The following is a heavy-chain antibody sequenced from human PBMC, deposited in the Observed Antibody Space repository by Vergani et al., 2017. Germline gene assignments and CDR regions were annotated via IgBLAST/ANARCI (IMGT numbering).Heavy chain of an antibody. Sequence: QVQLVESGGGVVQPGRSLRLSCAASGFTFSNYGMHWVRQAPGKGLEWVAVIWYDGSNKYYADSVKGRFTISRDNSKNTLYRQMNSLRAEDTAVYYCARSEPGGRWYFDLWGRGTLVTVSS. V-gene: IGHV3-33*01. J-gene: IGHJ2*01. CDR2: IWYDGSNK. D-gene: IGHD1-14*01. CDR1: GFTFSNYG. CDR3: ARSEPGGRWYFDL.